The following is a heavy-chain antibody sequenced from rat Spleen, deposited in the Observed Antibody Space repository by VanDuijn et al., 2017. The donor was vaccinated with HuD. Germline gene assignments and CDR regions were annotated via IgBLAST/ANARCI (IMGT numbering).Heavy chain of an antibody. V-gene: IGHV5-31*01. J-gene: IGHJ2*01. D-gene: IGHD1-9*01. CDR3: ARQDIYYGYNYGYFDY. CDR2: ITNTGGST. CDR1: GFTFNNYW. Sequence: EVQLVESGGGLVQPGRSLKLSCVASGFTFNNYWMTWIRQAPGKGLEWIASITNTGGSTYYPDSVKGRFTISRENAKSTLYLQMNSLKSEDTATYYCARQDIYYGYNYGYFDYWGQGVMVTVSS.